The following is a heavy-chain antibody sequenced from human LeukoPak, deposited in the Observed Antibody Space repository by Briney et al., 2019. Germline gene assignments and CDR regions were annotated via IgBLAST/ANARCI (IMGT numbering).Heavy chain of an antibody. Sequence: ASVKVSCKASGYSLISFYIHWVRQAPGQGLEWMGVINPSGGSTAYAQQFQGRVTMTRDTSTSTVYMELSSLRPEDTAVYYCARHSLIGTTPFDYWGQGTLVTVSS. CDR1: GYSLISFY. CDR3: ARHSLIGTTPFDY. D-gene: IGHD1-20*01. CDR2: INPSGGST. J-gene: IGHJ4*02. V-gene: IGHV1-46*01.